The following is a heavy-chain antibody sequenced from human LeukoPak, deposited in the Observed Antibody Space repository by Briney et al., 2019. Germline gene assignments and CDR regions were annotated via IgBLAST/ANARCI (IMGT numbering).Heavy chain of an antibody. CDR3: AKGKWELLAPFDY. V-gene: IGHV3-23*01. CDR2: ISGSGGST. J-gene: IGHJ4*02. D-gene: IGHD1-26*01. Sequence: GGSLRLSCAASGFTFSSYAMSWVRQAPGKGLEWVSAISGSGGSTYYADSVKGRFTISRDNSKNTLYLQMNSLRAEDTAIYYCAKGKWELLAPFDYWGQGTLVTVSS. CDR1: GFTFSSYA.